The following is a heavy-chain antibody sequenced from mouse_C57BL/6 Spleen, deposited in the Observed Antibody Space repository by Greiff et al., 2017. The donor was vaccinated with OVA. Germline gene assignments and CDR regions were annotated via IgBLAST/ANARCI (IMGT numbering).Heavy chain of an antibody. CDR1: GFTFSNYW. J-gene: IGHJ1*03. CDR3: TGDGSSYRYFDV. Sequence: EVKVEESGGGLVQPGGSMKLSCVASGFTFSNYWMNWVRQSPEKGLEWVAQIRLKSDNYATHYAESVKGRFTISRDDSKSSVYLQMNNLRAEDTGIYYCTGDGSSYRYFDVWGTGTTVTVSS. CDR2: IRLKSDNYAT. V-gene: IGHV6-3*01. D-gene: IGHD1-1*01.